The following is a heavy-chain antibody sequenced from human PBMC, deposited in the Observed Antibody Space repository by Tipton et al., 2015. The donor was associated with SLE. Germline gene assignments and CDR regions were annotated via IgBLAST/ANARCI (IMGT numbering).Heavy chain of an antibody. V-gene: IGHV4-39*01. J-gene: IGHJ3*02. CDR1: GGSISSGGYY. CDR2: IYYSGST. Sequence: TLSLTCTVSGGSISSGGYYWSWIRQHPGKGLEWIGHIYYSGSTYYNPSLKSRVTISVDTSKNQFSLKLSSVTAADTAVYYCARRWKWEHDAFDIWGQGTMVTVSS. D-gene: IGHD1-26*01. CDR3: ARRWKWEHDAFDI.